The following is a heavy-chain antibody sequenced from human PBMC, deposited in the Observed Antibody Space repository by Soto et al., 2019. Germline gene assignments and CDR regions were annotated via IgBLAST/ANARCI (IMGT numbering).Heavy chain of an antibody. CDR3: ARDSDYDFWSGYCLLDY. D-gene: IGHD3-3*01. Sequence: GGSLRLSCVGSEFTFRGYGMHWARQAPGKGLEWVALISYDGDHEYYADSVKGRFTVSRDNSKNTLYLQMNSLRIEDTAVYFCARDSDYDFWSGYCLLDYWGQGTLVTVSS. CDR1: EFTFRGYG. V-gene: IGHV3-30*03. CDR2: ISYDGDHE. J-gene: IGHJ4*02.